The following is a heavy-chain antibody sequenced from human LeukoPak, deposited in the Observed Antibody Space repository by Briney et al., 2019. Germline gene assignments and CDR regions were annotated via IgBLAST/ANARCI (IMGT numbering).Heavy chain of an antibody. CDR3: AREMTGAFDY. D-gene: IGHD3-9*01. CDR1: GFTFSSSA. J-gene: IGHJ4*02. CDR2: ISGSGAGT. V-gene: IGHV3-23*01. Sequence: GGSLRLSCAASGFTFSSSAMSWVRQAPGKGLEWVSGISGSGAGTYYADSVKGRFTISRDNSKNTLYLQMNSLRAEDTAVYYCAREMTGAFDYWGQGTLATVTS.